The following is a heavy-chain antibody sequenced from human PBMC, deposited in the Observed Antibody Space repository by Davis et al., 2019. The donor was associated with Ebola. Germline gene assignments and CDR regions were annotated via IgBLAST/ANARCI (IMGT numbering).Heavy chain of an antibody. Sequence: SETLSLTCTVSGGSIISSSSYWGWIRQPPRKGLEWIGSIYYSGSTYYNPSLKSRVTISVDTSKNQFSLKLSSVTAADTAVYYCARPTGGVAATIDYWGQGTLVTVSS. V-gene: IGHV4-39*01. CDR2: IYYSGST. J-gene: IGHJ4*02. CDR3: ARPTGGVAATIDY. CDR1: GGSIISSSSY. D-gene: IGHD5-12*01.